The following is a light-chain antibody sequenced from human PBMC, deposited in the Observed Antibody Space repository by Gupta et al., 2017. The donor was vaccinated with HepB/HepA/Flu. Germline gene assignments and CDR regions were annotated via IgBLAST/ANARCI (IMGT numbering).Light chain of an antibody. CDR1: SSNIGAGYD. Sequence: QSVLTQPPSVSGAPGQRVSTSCTGSSSNIGAGYDVHWYQQLPGTAPKLLIYANTNRPSGVPDRFSGSNSGTSASLAITGLQAEDEAAYYCQSYDTSLGGPYVFGTGTKVTVL. V-gene: IGLV1-40*01. J-gene: IGLJ1*01. CDR3: QSYDTSLGGPYV. CDR2: ANT.